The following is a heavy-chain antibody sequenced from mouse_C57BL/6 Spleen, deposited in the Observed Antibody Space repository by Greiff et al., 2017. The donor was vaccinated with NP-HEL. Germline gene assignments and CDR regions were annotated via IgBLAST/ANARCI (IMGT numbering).Heavy chain of an antibody. CDR2: IDPETGGT. Sequence: QVQPQQSGAELVRPGASVTLSRKASGHTFTDYEMHWVKQTPVHGLEWIGAIDPETGGTAYNQKFKGKAILTADKSTSTAYMRLRRLTSEDSAVYYCTGAAQAKGFAYWGQGTLVTVSA. D-gene: IGHD3-2*02. CDR1: GHTFTDYE. J-gene: IGHJ3*01. CDR3: TGAAQAKGFAY. V-gene: IGHV1-15*01.